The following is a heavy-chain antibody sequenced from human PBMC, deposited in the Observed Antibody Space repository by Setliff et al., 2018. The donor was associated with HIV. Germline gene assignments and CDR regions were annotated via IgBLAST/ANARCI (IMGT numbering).Heavy chain of an antibody. D-gene: IGHD3-10*01. V-gene: IGHV1-69*05. J-gene: IGHJ3*02. Sequence: GASVKVSCKASGGTFSSYSISWVRQAPGQGLEWMGGIIPIFGTSKYAQKFQGRVTISTDEPPTTVYMELTSLTSEDTAVYYCASKGGSENYPDSDAFDIWGQGTLVTVSS. CDR1: GGTFSSYS. CDR2: IIPIFGTS. CDR3: ASKGGSENYPDSDAFDI.